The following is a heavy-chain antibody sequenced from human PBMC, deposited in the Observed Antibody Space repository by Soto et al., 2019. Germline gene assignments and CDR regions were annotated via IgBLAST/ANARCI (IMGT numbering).Heavy chain of an antibody. CDR3: ARHAYDFWSGHPNPRYYYGMDV. CDR2: IYPGDSNT. CDR1: GYSFTSYW. J-gene: IGHJ6*02. V-gene: IGHV5-51*01. Sequence: PGESLKISCKGSGYSFTSYWIGWVRQMPGKGLEWMWIIYPGDSNTRYSPSLQGQVTISVDKSISTAYLQWSSLKATDTAMYYCARHAYDFWSGHPNPRYYYGMDVWGQGTTVTVS. D-gene: IGHD3-3*01.